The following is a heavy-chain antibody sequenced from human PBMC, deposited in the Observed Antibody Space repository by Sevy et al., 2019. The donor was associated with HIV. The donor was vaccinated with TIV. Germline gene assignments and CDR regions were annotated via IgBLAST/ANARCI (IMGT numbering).Heavy chain of an antibody. CDR2: IKQDQSEK. CDR1: GFIFTDYW. Sequence: GGSLRLSCETSGFIFTDYWMSWVRQIPGKGLGWVATIKQDQSEKYYVDSVKGRFAISRDSAKKSVSLQMNGLRAEDTALYFCAREVGGFNWRPYYFDSWGQGTLVTVSS. CDR3: AREVGGFNWRPYYFDS. J-gene: IGHJ4*02. V-gene: IGHV3-7*01. D-gene: IGHD3-3*01.